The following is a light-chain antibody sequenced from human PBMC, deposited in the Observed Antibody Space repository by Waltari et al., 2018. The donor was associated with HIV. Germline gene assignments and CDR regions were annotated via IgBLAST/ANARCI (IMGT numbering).Light chain of an antibody. CDR2: KAS. CDR3: QQYDSYPWT. V-gene: IGKV1-5*03. Sequence: DIQMTQSPSTLSASVGDRVTLTCRASQSISAWLAWYQQNPGQAPKLLIYKASTLQRGVPSRFSGSGSGTEVTLTISSLQPDDFATYYCQQYDSYPWTFGHGTKVEI. CDR1: QSISAW. J-gene: IGKJ1*01.